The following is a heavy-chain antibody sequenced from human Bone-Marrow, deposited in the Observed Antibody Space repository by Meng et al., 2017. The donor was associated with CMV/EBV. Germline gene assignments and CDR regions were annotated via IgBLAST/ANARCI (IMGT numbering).Heavy chain of an antibody. J-gene: IGHJ5*02. D-gene: IGHD2-8*02. CDR2: IYYSGST. CDR3: ARASLVGGTWCDP. Sequence: SETLSLTCTVSGGSISSSRYYWGWIRQPPGKGLEWIGTIYYSGSTYYNPSLKSRVTISVDTSKNQFSLKLSSVTAADTAVYYCARASLVGGTWCDPWGQGNLVNVAS. CDR1: GGSISSSRYY. V-gene: IGHV4-39*07.